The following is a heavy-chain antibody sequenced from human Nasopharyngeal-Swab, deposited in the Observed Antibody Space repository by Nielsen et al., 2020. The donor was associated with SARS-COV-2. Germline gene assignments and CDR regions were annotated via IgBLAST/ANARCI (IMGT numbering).Heavy chain of an antibody. D-gene: IGHD3-10*01. CDR2: IYSGGST. Sequence: GESLKISCAASGFTVSSNYMSWDRQAPGKRLEWVSVIYSGGSTYYADSVKGRFTISRHNSKNTLYLQMNSLRAEDTAVYYCARSAMVRGPGMDVGGQGTTVTVSS. J-gene: IGHJ6*02. CDR3: ARSAMVRGPGMDV. CDR1: GFTVSSNY. V-gene: IGHV3-53*04.